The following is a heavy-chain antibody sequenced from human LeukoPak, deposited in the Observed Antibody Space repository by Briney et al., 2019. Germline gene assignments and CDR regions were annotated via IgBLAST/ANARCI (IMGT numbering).Heavy chain of an antibody. J-gene: IGHJ6*03. CDR3: ARARYYYYYYMDV. V-gene: IGHV4-59*02. Sequence: PSETLSLTCTVSGGSVSNYYWSWIRQSPGKGLEWIGYIYYTETSYNPSLKSRVTISVDTSKNQFSLKLSSVTAADTAVYYCARARYYYYYYMDVWGKGTTVTISS. CDR1: GGSVSNYY. CDR2: IYYTET.